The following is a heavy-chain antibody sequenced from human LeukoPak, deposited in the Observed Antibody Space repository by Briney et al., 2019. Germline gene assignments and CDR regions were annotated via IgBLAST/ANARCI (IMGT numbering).Heavy chain of an antibody. CDR1: GGSLSSYY. Sequence: SETLSLTCTVSGGSLSSYYWSWIRQPPGKGLEWIGYIYYSGSTNYNPSLKSRVTISVDTSKHQFSLKLSSVTAADTAVYYCARATTVSFNWFDPWGQGTLVTVSS. V-gene: IGHV4-59*08. CDR3: ARATTVSFNWFDP. J-gene: IGHJ5*02. CDR2: IYYSGST. D-gene: IGHD4-17*01.